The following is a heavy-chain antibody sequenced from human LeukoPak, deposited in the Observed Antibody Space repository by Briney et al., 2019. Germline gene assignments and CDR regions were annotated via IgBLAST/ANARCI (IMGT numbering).Heavy chain of an antibody. D-gene: IGHD3-3*01. J-gene: IGHJ4*02. CDR2: IIPILGIA. Sequence: SVTVSFKASGGTFSSYTISWVRQAPGQGLEWMGRIIPILGIANYAQKFQGRVTITADESTSTAYMELSSLRSEDTAVYYCASLTYYDFWSGYYTWNYFDYWGQGTLVTVSS. V-gene: IGHV1-69*02. CDR3: ASLTYYDFWSGYYTWNYFDY. CDR1: GGTFSSYT.